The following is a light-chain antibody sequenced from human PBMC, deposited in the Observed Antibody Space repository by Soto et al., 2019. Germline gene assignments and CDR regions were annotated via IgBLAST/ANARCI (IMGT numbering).Light chain of an antibody. CDR1: QSIRSD. CDR2: DAS. CDR3: QQSNNWPPLT. J-gene: IGKJ4*01. V-gene: IGKV3-15*01. Sequence: EIVMTQSPATLSVSPGERATLSCRASQSIRSDLAWYQQRPGQAPRLLIYDASTRATGVPARFSGSGSETDFSLTISSLQIEDFALYYCQQSNNWPPLTFGGGTKVEIK.